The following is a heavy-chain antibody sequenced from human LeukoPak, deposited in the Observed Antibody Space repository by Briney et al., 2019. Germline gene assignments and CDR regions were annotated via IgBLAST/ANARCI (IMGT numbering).Heavy chain of an antibody. Sequence: GGSLRLSCAASGFIFANYAMSWVRQAPGKGLEWVSVISGSGGSTYYADSVKGRFTISRDNAKNTLYLQMNSLRAEDTAVYYCARDRLGIDYWGQGTLVTVSS. CDR1: GFIFANYA. CDR2: ISGSGGST. D-gene: IGHD6-19*01. V-gene: IGHV3-23*01. J-gene: IGHJ4*02. CDR3: ARDRLGIDY.